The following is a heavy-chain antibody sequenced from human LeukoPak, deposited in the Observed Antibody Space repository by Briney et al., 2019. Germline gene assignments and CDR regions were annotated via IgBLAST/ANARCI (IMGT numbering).Heavy chain of an antibody. Sequence: GGSLRLSCAASGFSFSSYAMSWVRQAPGKGLEWVAVISYDGSNKYYADSVKGRFTISRDNSKNTLYLQMNSLRAEDTAVYYCARLGYPGDYWGQGTLVTVSS. V-gene: IGHV3-30*04. CDR1: GFSFSSYA. CDR2: ISYDGSNK. D-gene: IGHD5-12*01. CDR3: ARLGYPGDY. J-gene: IGHJ4*02.